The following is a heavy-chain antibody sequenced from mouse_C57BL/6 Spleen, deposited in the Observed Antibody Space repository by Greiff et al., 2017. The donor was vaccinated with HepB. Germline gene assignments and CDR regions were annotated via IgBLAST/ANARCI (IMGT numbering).Heavy chain of an antibody. Sequence: QVHVKQSGAELVRPGASVKLSCKASGYTFTDYYINWVKQRPGQGLEWIARIYPGSGNTYYNEKFKGKATLTAEKSSSTAYMQLSSLTSEDSAVYFCARSACNYAMGYWGQGTSVTVSS. CDR3: ARSACNYAMGY. V-gene: IGHV1-76*01. CDR2: IYPGSGNT. CDR1: GYTFTDYY. J-gene: IGHJ4*01.